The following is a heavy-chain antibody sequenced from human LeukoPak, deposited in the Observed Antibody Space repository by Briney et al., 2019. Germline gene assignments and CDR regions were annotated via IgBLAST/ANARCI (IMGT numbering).Heavy chain of an antibody. CDR1: DGSFSGYD. J-gene: IGHJ6*02. D-gene: IGHD2-15*01. V-gene: IGHV4-34*01. Sequence: SETLPLTCAVYDGSFSGYDWSWIRQPPGKGLEWIGEINHSGSTNYSPSLKSRVTISVDTSKNHFSLKVRSVTAADTAVYYCARGHGGLGGMDVWGQGTTVTVSS. CDR2: INHSGST. CDR3: ARGHGGLGGMDV.